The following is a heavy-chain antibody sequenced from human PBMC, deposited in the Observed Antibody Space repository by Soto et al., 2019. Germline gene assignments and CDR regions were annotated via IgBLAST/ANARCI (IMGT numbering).Heavy chain of an antibody. D-gene: IGHD6-13*01. CDR3: ARDSQYSTSLQRFDS. CDR1: GYTFTNYA. V-gene: IGHV1-18*01. Sequence: QVQLVQAGGELKKPGASVKVSCKASGYTFTNYAISWVRQAPGRGLEWMGWVNTYNGNPKYAQIFQGRVTMTTDTSTGTAYMELRSLKSDHSAIYYCARDSQYSTSLQRFDSWGQGTLVTVSS. CDR2: VNTYNGNP. J-gene: IGHJ4*02.